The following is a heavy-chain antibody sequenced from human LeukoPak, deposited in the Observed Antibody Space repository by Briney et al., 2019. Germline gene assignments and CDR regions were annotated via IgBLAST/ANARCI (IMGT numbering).Heavy chain of an antibody. CDR3: ARTYYDILTGYNPYFDY. CDR2: ISTSSSYI. V-gene: IGHV3-21*01. J-gene: IGHJ4*02. Sequence: GGSLRLSCAASGFTFNRYNMNWVRRAPGKGLEWVSSISTSSSYIYYADSVRGRFTISRDNAKNFLYLQMNSLRAEDTAVYYCARTYYDILTGYNPYFDYWGQGTLVTVSS. D-gene: IGHD3-9*01. CDR1: GFTFNRYN.